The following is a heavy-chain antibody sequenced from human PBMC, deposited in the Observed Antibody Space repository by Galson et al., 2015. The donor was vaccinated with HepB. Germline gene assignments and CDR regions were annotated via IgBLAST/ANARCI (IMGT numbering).Heavy chain of an antibody. CDR2: ISGSGDST. D-gene: IGHD4-17*01. J-gene: IGHJ4*02. CDR1: GFSFGSYV. CDR3: AKHMTSVTMWSFDY. Sequence: SLRLSCAASGFSFGSYVMSWVRQAPGKGLEWVAAISGSGDSTYYAGSVKGRFTISRDNSKNTVHLQMNSLRAEDTALYYCAKHMTSVTMWSFDYWGQGTLVTVSS. V-gene: IGHV3-23*01.